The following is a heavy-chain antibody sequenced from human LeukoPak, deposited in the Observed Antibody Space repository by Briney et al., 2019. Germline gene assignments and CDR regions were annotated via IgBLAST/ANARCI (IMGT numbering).Heavy chain of an antibody. CDR1: GFTFSSYG. CDR2: IRYDGSNK. Sequence: GGSLRLSCAASGFTFSSYGMDWVRQAPGKGLEGVAFIRYDGSNKYYADSVKGRFTISRDYSKNTLYLQMNSLRAEDTAVYYCAKESESYDSSGSTFDYWGQGTLVTVSS. D-gene: IGHD3-22*01. V-gene: IGHV3-30*02. J-gene: IGHJ4*02. CDR3: AKESESYDSSGSTFDY.